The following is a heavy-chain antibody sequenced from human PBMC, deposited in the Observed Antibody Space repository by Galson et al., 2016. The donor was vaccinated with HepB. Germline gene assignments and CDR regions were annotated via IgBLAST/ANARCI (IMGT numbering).Heavy chain of an antibody. CDR3: ARHPPGDAIDY. V-gene: IGHV5-10-1*01. Sequence: QSGAEVTKPGESLRISCKGSGYSFSSYWTSWVRQMPGKGLEWMGTIDPSDSYTNYSPSFQGHVTLSADKSISAAYLQWSSLKASDTAMYYCARHPPGDAIDYWGQGTLVTVSS. D-gene: IGHD4-17*01. CDR2: IDPSDSYT. CDR1: GYSFSSYW. J-gene: IGHJ4*02.